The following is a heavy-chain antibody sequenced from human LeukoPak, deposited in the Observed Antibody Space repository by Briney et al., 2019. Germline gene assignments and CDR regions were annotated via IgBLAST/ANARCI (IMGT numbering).Heavy chain of an antibody. CDR1: GSTFSSYD. Sequence: GGSLRLSCAASGSTFSSYDMHWVRQATGKGLEWVSAIGTAGDTYYPGSVKGRFTISRENAKNSLYLQMNSLRAGDTAVYYCARGPSSWSYYYYYGMDVWGQGTTVTVSS. V-gene: IGHV3-13*01. D-gene: IGHD6-13*01. CDR2: IGTAGDT. CDR3: ARGPSSWSYYYYYGMDV. J-gene: IGHJ6*02.